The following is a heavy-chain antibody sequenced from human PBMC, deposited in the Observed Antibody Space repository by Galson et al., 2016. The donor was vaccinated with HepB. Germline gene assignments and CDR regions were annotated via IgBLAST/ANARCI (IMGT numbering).Heavy chain of an antibody. CDR3: AREYFDVSGYYYMEVRYFDL. CDR1: RFSLSAHW. CDR2: IKQDGSET. D-gene: IGHD3-22*01. Sequence: SLRLSCAASRFSLSAHWMSWVRQAPGKGLEWVANIKQDGSETYFVDSVKGRFTISRDNAENSLYLEMNSLRAEDTAAYYCAREYFDVSGYYYMEVRYFDLWGRGTLVTVSS. J-gene: IGHJ2*01. V-gene: IGHV3-7*04.